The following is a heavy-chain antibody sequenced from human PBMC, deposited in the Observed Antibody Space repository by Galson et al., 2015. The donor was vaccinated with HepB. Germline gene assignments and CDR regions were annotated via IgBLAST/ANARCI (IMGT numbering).Heavy chain of an antibody. D-gene: IGHD3-9*01. V-gene: IGHV3-23*01. CDR1: GFTFRSYA. Sequence: SLRLSCAASGFTFRSYAMSWVRQVPGKGLEWVSGISGRGGSTYYTDSVKGRFTISRDNSQNMLYLQMSSLRAEDKVVYYCAKDRYDDTLTGYYTHWGQGTLVTVSS. CDR3: AKDRYDDTLTGYYTH. J-gene: IGHJ4*02. CDR2: ISGRGGST.